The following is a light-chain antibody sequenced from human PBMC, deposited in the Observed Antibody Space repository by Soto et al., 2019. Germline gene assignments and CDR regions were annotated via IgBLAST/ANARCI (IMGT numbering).Light chain of an antibody. CDR1: SSNIGGNS. J-gene: IGLJ1*01. CDR2: DDN. CDR3: GSWDSSLSAYV. V-gene: IGLV1-51*01. Sequence: QSVLTQPPSVSASPGQKVTISYSGSSSNIGGNSVSWYQQLPGTAPKLLIYDDNKRPSGIPDRFSGSKSGTSATLGITGFQTGDEAHYYCGSWDSSLSAYVFGTGTKVTVL.